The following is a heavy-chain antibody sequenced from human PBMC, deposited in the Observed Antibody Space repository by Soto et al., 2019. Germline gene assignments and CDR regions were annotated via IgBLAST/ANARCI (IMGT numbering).Heavy chain of an antibody. Sequence: QVQLVQSGAEVKQPGSSVHVSCKASGGTFSKYAISWVRQAPGQGLEWMGAITPIYGTANYAQKFQGRVTITADESTSTAYMELSSLRSEDTAVYYCASSASYSGSYYRDYWGQGTLVTVSS. D-gene: IGHD1-26*01. CDR2: ITPIYGTA. J-gene: IGHJ4*02. CDR3: ASSASYSGSYYRDY. CDR1: GGTFSKYA. V-gene: IGHV1-69*01.